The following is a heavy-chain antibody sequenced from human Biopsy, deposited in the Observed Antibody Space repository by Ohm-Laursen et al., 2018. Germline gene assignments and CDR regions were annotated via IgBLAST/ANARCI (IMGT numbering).Heavy chain of an antibody. V-gene: IGHV4-59*11. CDR3: ARGSNDFGGLYFPR. CDR2: ISYTGYT. Sequence: GTLSLTWTVSGGSFTGHYWTWIRQPPGKGLEWIGHISYTGYTGYNASLKSRVTISVDTSRNHFSLRLSSLTAADTAVYYCARGSNDFGGLYFPRWGQGTLLTVSS. D-gene: IGHD4-23*01. J-gene: IGHJ4*02. CDR1: GGSFTGHY.